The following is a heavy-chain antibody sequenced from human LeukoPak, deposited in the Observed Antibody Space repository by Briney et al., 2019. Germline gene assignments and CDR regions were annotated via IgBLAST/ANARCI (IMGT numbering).Heavy chain of an antibody. V-gene: IGHV3-21*01. CDR2: ISSSSNYT. Sequence: GGSLRLSCAASGFTLSTYTMNWVRQAPGKGLEWVSSISSSSNYTYYADSVKGRLTISRDGAKNSLSLQMNSLRAEDAAVYYCSRSGIKMVRGVIIKSPYHMDVWGKGTTVTVSS. CDR1: GFTLSTYT. CDR3: SRSGIKMVRGVIIKSPYHMDV. D-gene: IGHD3-10*01. J-gene: IGHJ6*03.